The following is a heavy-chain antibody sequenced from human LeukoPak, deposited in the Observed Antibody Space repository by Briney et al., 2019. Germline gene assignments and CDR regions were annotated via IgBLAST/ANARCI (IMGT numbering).Heavy chain of an antibody. CDR3: AKGPKFSGTYYFDY. CDR1: GFTFSDSA. V-gene: IGHV3-23*01. Sequence: GRSLRLSCAASGFTFSDSATSWVRQAPGKGLEWVSSISGSSGSKFHADSVKGRFTISRDNSKGTLYLQMNSLRAEDTALYYCAKGPKFSGTYYFDYWGQGTLVTVSS. D-gene: IGHD1-26*01. CDR2: ISGSSGSK. J-gene: IGHJ4*02.